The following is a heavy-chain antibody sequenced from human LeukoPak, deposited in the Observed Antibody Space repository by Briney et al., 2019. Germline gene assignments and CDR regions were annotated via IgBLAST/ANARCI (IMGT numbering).Heavy chain of an antibody. CDR1: GFIFRNYA. CDR2: ITGSGDTT. J-gene: IGHJ4*02. D-gene: IGHD3-9*01. Sequence: QAGGSLRLSCAASGFIFRNYAMSWVRQAPGKGLEWVSAITGSGDTTYYADSVKGRFTISRDNSKNTLYVVMNTLRAEDTAVYYCAKWGDYDILTGYYVSDFWGQGTLVTVSS. V-gene: IGHV3-23*01. CDR3: AKWGDYDILTGYYVSDF.